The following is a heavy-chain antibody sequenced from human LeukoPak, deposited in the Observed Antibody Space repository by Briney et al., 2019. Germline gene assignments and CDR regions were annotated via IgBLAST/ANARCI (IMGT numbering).Heavy chain of an antibody. CDR1: GGSISSYY. V-gene: IGHV4-59*12. CDR3: ARRRGIQLWLQGMDV. CDR2: IYYSGST. Sequence: SETLSLTCTVSGGSISSYYWSWIRQPPGKGLEYIGYIYYSGSTNYNPSLKSRVTISVDTSKNQFSLKLSSVTAADTAVYYCARRRGIQLWLQGMDVWGKGTTVTISS. D-gene: IGHD5-18*01. J-gene: IGHJ6*03.